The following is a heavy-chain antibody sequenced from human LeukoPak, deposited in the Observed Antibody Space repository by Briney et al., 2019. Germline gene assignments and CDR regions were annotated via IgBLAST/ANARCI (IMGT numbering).Heavy chain of an antibody. V-gene: IGHV1-69*13. J-gene: IGHJ6*02. Sequence: RASVKVSCKASGGTFSSYAISWVRQAPGQGLEWMGGIIPIFGTANYAQKFQGRVTITADESTSTAYMELSRLRSDDTAVYYCGALAEYGMDVWGQGTTVTVSS. CDR2: IIPIFGTA. CDR3: GALAEYGMDV. CDR1: GGTFSSYA. D-gene: IGHD6-6*01.